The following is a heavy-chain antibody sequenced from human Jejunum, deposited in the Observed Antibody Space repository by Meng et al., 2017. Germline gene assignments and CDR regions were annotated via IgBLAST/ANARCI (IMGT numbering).Heavy chain of an antibody. CDR2: INSDGSST. CDR3: TRVLSGRSGEMDV. V-gene: IGHV3-74*01. CDR1: GFTITNYW. J-gene: IGHJ6*02. Sequence: GESLKISCAASGFTITNYWMHWVRQVPGKGLVWVSRINSDGSSTSSADSVKGRFTISRDNAKNTLYLQMNSLRTEDTAVYYCTRVLSGRSGEMDVWGQGTTVTVSS. D-gene: IGHD3-10*01.